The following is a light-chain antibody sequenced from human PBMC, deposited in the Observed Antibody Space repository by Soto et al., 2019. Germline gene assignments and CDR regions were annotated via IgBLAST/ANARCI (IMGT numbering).Light chain of an antibody. CDR1: SSNIGADYD. Sequence: QSVLTQPPSVSGAPGQRVTISRTGSSSNIGADYDVHWYQQVPGTAPKLLIFGNTNRPSGVPDRFSGSKSGTSASLTITGLQTEDEADYYCQSYDSSLSILFGGGTQLTVL. CDR2: GNT. J-gene: IGLJ2*01. CDR3: QSYDSSLSIL. V-gene: IGLV1-40*01.